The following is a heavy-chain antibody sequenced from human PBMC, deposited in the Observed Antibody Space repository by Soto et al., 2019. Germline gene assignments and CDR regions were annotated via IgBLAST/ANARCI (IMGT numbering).Heavy chain of an antibody. CDR1: VGSFSGYY. CDR2: IIHTGST. J-gene: IGHJ4*02. CDR3: APQVVPTATKKP. D-gene: IGHD2-2*01. V-gene: IGHV4-34*12. Sequence: AETLSLSCSVYVGSFSGYYWSWSRQPPGKGLEWIGEIIHTGSTNYNPSLKSRVTISIDTSKKQFSLKLSSVTAADTAVYYCAPQVVPTATKKPWGQGTLVTVSS.